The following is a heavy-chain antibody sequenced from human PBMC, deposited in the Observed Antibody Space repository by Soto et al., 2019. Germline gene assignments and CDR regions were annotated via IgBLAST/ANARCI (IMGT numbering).Heavy chain of an antibody. CDR3: ARDRSGYYYYGMDV. V-gene: IGHV1-69*08. CDR1: GGTFSSYT. J-gene: IGHJ6*02. Sequence: QVQLVQSGAEVKKPGSSVKVFCKASGGTFSSYTISWVRQAPGHGLAWIGRIIPILGIANYAQKFHGRGTITADKSTSTAYMELSSLRSEDTAVYYCARDRSGYYYYGMDVWGQGTTVTVSS. CDR2: IIPILGIA. D-gene: IGHD6-19*01.